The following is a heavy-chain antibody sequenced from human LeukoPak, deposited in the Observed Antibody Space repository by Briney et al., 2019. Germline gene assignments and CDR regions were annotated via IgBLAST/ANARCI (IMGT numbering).Heavy chain of an antibody. V-gene: IGHV3-7*01. CDR1: GFTFSSYW. J-gene: IGHJ4*02. CDR3: ARADYYGSGSYYKDC. D-gene: IGHD3-10*01. CDR2: IKQDGSEK. Sequence: GGSLRLSCAASGFTFSSYWMSWVRQAPGKGLEWVANIKQDGSEKYYVDSVKGRFTISRDNAKNSLYLQMNSLRAEDTAVYYCARADYYGSGSYYKDCWGQGTLVTVSS.